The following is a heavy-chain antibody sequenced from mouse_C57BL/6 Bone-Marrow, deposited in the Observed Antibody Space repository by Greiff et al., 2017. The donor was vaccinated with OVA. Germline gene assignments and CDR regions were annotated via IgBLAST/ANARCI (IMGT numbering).Heavy chain of an antibody. CDR1: GYTFTSYW. D-gene: IGHD1-1*01. V-gene: IGHV1-61*01. J-gene: IGHJ2*01. Sequence: QVQLKQPGAELVRPGSSVKLSCKASGYTFTSYWMDWVKQRPGQGLEWIGNIYPSDSETHYNQKFKDKATLTVDKSSSTAYMQLSSLTSEDSAVYYCATLRSFDYWGQGTTLTVSS. CDR2: IYPSDSET. CDR3: ATLRSFDY.